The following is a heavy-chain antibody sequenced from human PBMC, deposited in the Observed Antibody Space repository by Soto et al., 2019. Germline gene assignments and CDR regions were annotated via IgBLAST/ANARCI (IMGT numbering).Heavy chain of an antibody. J-gene: IGHJ6*02. D-gene: IGHD2-15*01. Sequence: QLVESGGGLVRPGGPLSLSCSPPGFGIIRAWMNWVRQAQGKGLEWVGRIKTKIEGETTHYAAPVNGRFTVSRDDSKNMLYLQMNSLKADDTALYYCTTGSVEGVWGQGTTVTVSS. CDR3: TTGSVEGV. CDR1: GFGIIRAW. CDR2: IKTKIEGETT. V-gene: IGHV3-15*07.